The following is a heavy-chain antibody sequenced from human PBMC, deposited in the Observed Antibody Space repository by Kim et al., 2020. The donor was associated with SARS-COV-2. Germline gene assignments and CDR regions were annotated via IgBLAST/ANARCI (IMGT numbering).Heavy chain of an antibody. D-gene: IGHD3-22*01. V-gene: IGHV3-48*03. Sequence: GGSLRLSCAASGFTFSDYEMNWVRQAPGGGLEWLSYITYSGKTVYYADSVRGRFTISRDNARNSLYLQMNSLRADDTGVYYCAREYYDKSGSLTFDHWGQGTLVTVSS. CDR2: ITYSGKTV. J-gene: IGHJ4*02. CDR1: GFTFSDYE. CDR3: AREYYDKSGSLTFDH.